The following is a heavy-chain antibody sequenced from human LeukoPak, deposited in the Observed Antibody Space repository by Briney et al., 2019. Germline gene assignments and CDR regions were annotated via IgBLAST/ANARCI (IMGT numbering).Heavy chain of an antibody. V-gene: IGHV3-7*01. CDR3: ARNQRRLDY. Sequence: PGRSLRLSCAASGFTFSNYSIHWVRQAPGKGLEVVADIKQDGSEKYYVASVKGRFTISRDNAKNSLYLQMNSLRAEDTAVYYCARNQRRLDYWGQGTLVTVSS. D-gene: IGHD1-14*01. CDR2: IKQDGSEK. CDR1: GFTFSNYS. J-gene: IGHJ4*02.